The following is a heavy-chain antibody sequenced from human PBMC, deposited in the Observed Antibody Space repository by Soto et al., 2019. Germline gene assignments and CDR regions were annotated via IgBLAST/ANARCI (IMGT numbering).Heavy chain of an antibody. CDR2: ISAYNGNT. V-gene: IGHV1-18*01. CDR3: ARGLLEQWLAVDY. CDR1: GYTFTSYG. D-gene: IGHD6-19*01. Sequence: AASVKVSCKASGYTFTSYGIIWVRQAPGQGLEWMGWISAYNGNTNYAQKIQGRVTMTTDTSTSTAYMELRRLRSDDTAVYYCARGLLEQWLAVDYWGQGTLVTVSS. J-gene: IGHJ4*02.